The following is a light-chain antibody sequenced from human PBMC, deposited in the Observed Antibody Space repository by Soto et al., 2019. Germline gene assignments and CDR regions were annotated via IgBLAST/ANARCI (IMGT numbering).Light chain of an antibody. Sequence: EIAMTQSQAHMSVSPGERATPFCGTTQSVNSDYLAWYQQKPGQAPKLLIYGISKRAADVPDRFSGSGSGTEFTLTISSLQPEDFATYYCQQHGQWPITFGQGTRLEIK. CDR2: GIS. CDR3: QQHGQWPIT. CDR1: QSVNSDY. J-gene: IGKJ5*01. V-gene: IGKV3D-7*01.